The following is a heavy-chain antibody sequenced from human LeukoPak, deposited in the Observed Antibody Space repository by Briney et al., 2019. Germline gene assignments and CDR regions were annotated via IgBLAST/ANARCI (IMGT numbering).Heavy chain of an antibody. J-gene: IGHJ4*02. CDR2: ISGSGSNT. V-gene: IGHV3-23*01. D-gene: IGHD1-26*01. CDR1: GFSFSSYG. Sequence: GGSLRLSCAASGFSFSSYGMHWVRQAPGKGLEWVSAISGSGSNTYYADSLRGRFTISRDNSKNTVLLQMNSLRAEDTAEYYCARERLVVGSAYFDFWGQGTLVTVSS. CDR3: ARERLVVGSAYFDF.